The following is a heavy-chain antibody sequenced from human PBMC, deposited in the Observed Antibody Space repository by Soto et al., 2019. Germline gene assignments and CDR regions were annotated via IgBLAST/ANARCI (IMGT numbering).Heavy chain of an antibody. CDR2: IRGSGTDT. J-gene: IGHJ6*02. CDR3: ARDPLRSSHSMDV. CDR1: GFIFSDYA. V-gene: IGHV3-23*01. Sequence: EVQLLESGGGLVQPGGSLRLSCAASGFIFSDYALTWVRQAPGRGLQWVSSIRGSGTDTYYADSVKGRFIISRDNSRNTLYLQMNSLRVDDTAVYYCARDPLRSSHSMDVWGQGTTVTVSS.